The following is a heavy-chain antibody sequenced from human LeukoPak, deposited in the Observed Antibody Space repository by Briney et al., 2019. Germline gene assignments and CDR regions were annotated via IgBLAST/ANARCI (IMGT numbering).Heavy chain of an antibody. CDR3: ARGSYYYDSSGYYYCGFDI. J-gene: IGHJ3*02. V-gene: IGHV4-39*07. D-gene: IGHD3-22*01. Sequence: SETLSLTCTVSGGSISSSGYYWSWIRQPPGKGLEWIGEINHSGSTNYNPSLKSRVTISVDTSKNQFSLKLSSVTAADTAVYYCARGSYYYDSSGYYYCGFDIWGQGTMVTVSS. CDR1: GGSISSSGYY. CDR2: INHSGST.